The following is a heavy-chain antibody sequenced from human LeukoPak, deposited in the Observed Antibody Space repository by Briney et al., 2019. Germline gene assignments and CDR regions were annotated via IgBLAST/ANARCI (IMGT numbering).Heavy chain of an antibody. CDR1: GGSFSSYY. D-gene: IGHD3-10*01. Sequence: SETLSLTCAVYGGSFSSYYWSWIRQPPGKGLEWIGEINHSGSTNYNPSLKSRVTISVDTSKNQFSLKLSSVTAADTAVYYCARRKISYAFDIWGQGTMVTVS. J-gene: IGHJ3*02. CDR2: INHSGST. V-gene: IGHV4-34*01. CDR3: ARRKISYAFDI.